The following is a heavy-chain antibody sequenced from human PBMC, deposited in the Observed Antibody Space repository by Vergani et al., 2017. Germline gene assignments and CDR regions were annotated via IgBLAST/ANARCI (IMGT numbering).Heavy chain of an antibody. Sequence: QLQLQESGSGLVKPSQTLSLTCAVSGGSISSGGYSWSWIRQPPGKGLEWIGYIYHSGSTYYNPSLKSRVTISVDTSKNQFSLKLSSVTAADTAVYYCARDPSDDGDYGIGWGQGTLVTVSS. D-gene: IGHD4-17*01. CDR2: IYHSGST. V-gene: IGHV4-30-2*05. J-gene: IGHJ4*02. CDR1: GGSISSGGYS. CDR3: ARDPSDDGDYGIG.